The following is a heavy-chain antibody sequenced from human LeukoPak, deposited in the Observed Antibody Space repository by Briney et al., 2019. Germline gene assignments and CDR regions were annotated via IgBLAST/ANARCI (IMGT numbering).Heavy chain of an antibody. CDR2: FYYSGST. CDR3: ASYGSGSYFGFSY. V-gene: IGHV4-30-4*01. J-gene: IGHJ4*02. Sequence: SQTLSLTCTVSGGSISSGDYYWSWIRQPPGKGLEWIGYFYYSGSTYYNPSLKSRVTISVDTSKNQFSLKLSSVTAADTAVYYCASYGSGSYFGFSYWGQGTLVTVSS. D-gene: IGHD3-10*01. CDR1: GGSISSGDYY.